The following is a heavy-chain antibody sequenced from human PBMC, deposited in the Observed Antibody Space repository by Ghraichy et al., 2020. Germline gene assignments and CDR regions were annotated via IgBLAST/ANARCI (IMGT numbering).Heavy chain of an antibody. J-gene: IGHJ4*02. CDR2: IKSKTDGGTT. CDR3: ATSLRHFDWHRH. D-gene: IGHD3-9*01. CDR1: GFTLNSAW. V-gene: IGHV3-15*01. Sequence: GGSLRLSCAASGFTLNSAWMSWVRQAPGKGLEWVGLIKSKTDGGTTDFATPVTGRFTISRDDSKNTLYLQMNSLKTEDTGVYYCATSLRHFDWHRHWGRGTLVTVSS.